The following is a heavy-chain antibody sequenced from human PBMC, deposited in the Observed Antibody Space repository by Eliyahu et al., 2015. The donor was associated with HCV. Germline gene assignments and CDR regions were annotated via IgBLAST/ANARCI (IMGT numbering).Heavy chain of an antibody. CDR2: ISWNSGSI. V-gene: IGHV3-9*01. CDR3: AKDLSGSYFGGSDY. CDR1: GFTFDXYA. J-gene: IGHJ4*02. Sequence: EVQLVESGGGLVQPGRSLRLSCAASGFTFDXYAMXWVRXAPGKGLEWVXGISWNSGSIGYADSVKGRFTISRDNAKNSLYLQMNSLRAEDTALYYCAKDLSGSYFGGSDYWGQGTLVTVSS. D-gene: IGHD1-26*01.